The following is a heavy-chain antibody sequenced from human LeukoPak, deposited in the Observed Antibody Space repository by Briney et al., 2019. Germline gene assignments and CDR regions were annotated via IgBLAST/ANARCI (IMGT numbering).Heavy chain of an antibody. CDR2: IYYSGST. Sequence: SETLSLTCTVSGGSISSYYWSWIRQPPGKGLEWIGYIYYSGSTNYNPSLKSRVTISVDTSKNQFSLKLSPVTAADTAVYYCARGYSSSWYTDYWGQGTLVTVSS. V-gene: IGHV4-59*08. CDR1: GGSISSYY. J-gene: IGHJ4*02. D-gene: IGHD6-13*01. CDR3: ARGYSSSWYTDY.